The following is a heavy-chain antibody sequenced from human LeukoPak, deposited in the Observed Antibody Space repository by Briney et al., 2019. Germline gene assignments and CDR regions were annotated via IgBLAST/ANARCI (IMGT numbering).Heavy chain of an antibody. CDR3: ARNDIEATYDY. J-gene: IGHJ4*02. V-gene: IGHV1-2*02. Sequence: ASVKVSCKASGYTFTGYYMHWVRQAPGQGLEWMGWINPSSGDTKYAQKFQGRVTVTRDTSISTVYMELSRLRSDDTAVYYCARNDIEATYDYWGQGTLVTVPS. CDR1: GYTFTGYY. D-gene: IGHD5-12*01. CDR2: INPSSGDT.